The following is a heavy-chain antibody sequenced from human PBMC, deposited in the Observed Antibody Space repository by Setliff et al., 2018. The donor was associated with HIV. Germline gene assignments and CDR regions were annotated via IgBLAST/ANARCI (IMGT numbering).Heavy chain of an antibody. D-gene: IGHD6-19*01. Sequence: ASVKVSCKASGGTFSSYAISWVRQAPGQGLEWMGGIIPILGIANYAQKFQGRVTITADESTSTAYMELSSLRSEDTAVYYCARGREPYSSGVETYGMDVWGQGTTVTVSS. J-gene: IGHJ6*02. CDR3: ARGREPYSSGVETYGMDV. CDR1: GGTFSSYA. V-gene: IGHV1-69*10. CDR2: IIPILGIA.